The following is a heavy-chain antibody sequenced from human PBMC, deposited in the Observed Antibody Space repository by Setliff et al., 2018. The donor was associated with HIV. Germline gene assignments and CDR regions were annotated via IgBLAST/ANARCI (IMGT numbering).Heavy chain of an antibody. D-gene: IGHD6-19*01. CDR2: IYYSGST. CDR3: ASQGRSGWLWGGFVS. CDR1: GGSISSGGYY. J-gene: IGHJ4*02. V-gene: IGHV4-39*01. Sequence: SETLSLTCTVSGGSISSGGYYWIWVRQPPGEGLEWIGNIYYSGSTYYNPSFKSRTTISVDTSQNQFSLKLTSVTAADTAVYYCASQGRSGWLWGGFVSWGQGTLVTVSS.